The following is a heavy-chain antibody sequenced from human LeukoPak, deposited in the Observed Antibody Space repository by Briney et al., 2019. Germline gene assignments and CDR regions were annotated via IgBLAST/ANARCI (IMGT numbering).Heavy chain of an antibody. CDR2: ISGSGGST. Sequence: GGSLRLSCAASGFTFSSYAISWVRQAPGKGLEWVSAISGSGGSTYYADSVKGRFTISRDNSKNTLYLQMNSLRAEDTAVYYCAKPDSTTVVTQGAFDIWGQGTMVTVSS. D-gene: IGHD4-23*01. J-gene: IGHJ3*02. CDR1: GFTFSSYA. V-gene: IGHV3-23*01. CDR3: AKPDSTTVVTQGAFDI.